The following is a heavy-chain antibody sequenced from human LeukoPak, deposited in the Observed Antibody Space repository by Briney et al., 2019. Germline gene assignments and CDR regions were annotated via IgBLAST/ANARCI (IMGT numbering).Heavy chain of an antibody. D-gene: IGHD6-13*01. Sequence: GESLKISCKGSGYSFSTYWISWVRQMPGKGLEWMGRIDPSDSYTNYSPSFQGHVTISPDKSISTAYLQWSSLKASDTAMYYCSRRTRTAAGTSFDYWGQGTLVTVSS. J-gene: IGHJ4*02. CDR3: SRRTRTAAGTSFDY. V-gene: IGHV5-10-1*01. CDR2: IDPSDSYT. CDR1: GYSFSTYW.